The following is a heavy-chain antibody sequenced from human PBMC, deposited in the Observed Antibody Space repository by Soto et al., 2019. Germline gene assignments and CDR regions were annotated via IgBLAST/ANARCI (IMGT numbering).Heavy chain of an antibody. CDR2: IYYDGST. V-gene: IGHV4-59*01. D-gene: IGHD3-22*01. J-gene: IGHJ4*02. Sequence: ETLSLTCPVSGDSMNRYFWSWIRQPPGKGLEWIGYIYYDGSTNYSPSLKSRVTISIDMSKKQFSLQLSSVTAADTAVYYCARDGYYDSSGYYWSYYFGYWGQGTMVTVS. CDR3: ARDGYYDSSGYYWSYYFGY. CDR1: GDSMNRYF.